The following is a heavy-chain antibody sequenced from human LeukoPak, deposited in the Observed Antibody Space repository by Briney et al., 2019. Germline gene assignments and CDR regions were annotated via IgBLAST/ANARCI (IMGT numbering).Heavy chain of an antibody. CDR2: INHSGST. Sequence: PSETLSLTCAVYGGSFSGYYWSWIRQPPGKGLEWIGEINHSGSTNYNPSLTSRVTISVDTSKNQFSLKLSSVTAADTAVYYCARTADYYGYAFDIWGQGTMVTVSS. CDR1: GGSFSGYY. CDR3: ARTADYYGYAFDI. V-gene: IGHV4-34*01. D-gene: IGHD3-10*01. J-gene: IGHJ3*02.